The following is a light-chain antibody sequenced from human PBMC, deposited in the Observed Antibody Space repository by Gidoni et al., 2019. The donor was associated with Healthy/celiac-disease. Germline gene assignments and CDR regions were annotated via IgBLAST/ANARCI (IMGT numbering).Light chain of an antibody. CDR1: QSVNSN. CDR3: QQYNNWPYT. J-gene: IGKJ2*01. V-gene: IGKV3-15*01. CDR2: GAS. Sequence: EIVMTQSPATLSVSPGERATRSCRASQSVNSNLAWYQQKPGQAPRLLIYGASTRATGTPARFSGSGSGTEFTLTISSLQSEDFAVYYCQQYNNWPYTFGQGTKLEIK.